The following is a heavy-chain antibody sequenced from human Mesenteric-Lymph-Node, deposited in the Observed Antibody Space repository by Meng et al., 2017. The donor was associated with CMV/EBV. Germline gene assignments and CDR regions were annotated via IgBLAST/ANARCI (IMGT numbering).Heavy chain of an antibody. CDR2: IGNAGDT. D-gene: IGHD3-10*01. CDR1: GFTFSSYD. J-gene: IGHJ5*02. CDR3: TRGGSWFDP. Sequence: GESLKISCAASGFTFSSYDMHWVRQPPGKGLEWVSRIGNAGDTFYASSVKGRFTISRENVKNSLYLQMNSLRAEDTAVYYCTRGGSWFDPWGQGTLVTVSS. V-gene: IGHV3-13*01.